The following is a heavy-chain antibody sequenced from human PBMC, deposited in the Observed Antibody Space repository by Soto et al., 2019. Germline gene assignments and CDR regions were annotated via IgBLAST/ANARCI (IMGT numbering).Heavy chain of an antibody. V-gene: IGHV4-34*01. CDR1: GGSFSGYS. D-gene: IGHD3-16*01. Sequence: PSETLSLTCGVSGGSFSGYSWSWFRQPPGKGLEWIGDINSRGDTKYNPTLKTRLTISLDTSNNHFSLRLASVTAADTAFYYCARALLGFSYGYGGYFDPWGPGTLVTVSS. CDR3: ARALLGFSYGYGGYFDP. CDR2: INSRGDT. J-gene: IGHJ4*02.